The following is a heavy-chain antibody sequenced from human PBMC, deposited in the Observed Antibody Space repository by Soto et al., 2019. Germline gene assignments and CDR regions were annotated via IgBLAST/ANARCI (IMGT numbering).Heavy chain of an antibody. CDR3: ATSSPQDYGDPTHHNWFDP. CDR1: GFTFSSYG. D-gene: IGHD4-17*01. Sequence: GGSLRLSCAASGFTFSSYGMHWVRQAPGKGLEWVAVISYDGSNKYYADSVKGRFTISRDNSKNTLYLQMNSLRAEDTAVYYCATSSPQDYGDPTHHNWFDPWGQGTLVTVSS. J-gene: IGHJ5*02. CDR2: ISYDGSNK. V-gene: IGHV3-30*03.